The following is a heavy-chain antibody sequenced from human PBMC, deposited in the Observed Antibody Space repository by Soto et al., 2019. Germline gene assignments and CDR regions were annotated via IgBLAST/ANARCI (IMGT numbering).Heavy chain of an antibody. J-gene: IGHJ4*02. Sequence: SLTCAVYGGSFSGYYWSWIRQPPGKGLEWIGEINHSGSTNYNPSLKSRVTISVDTSKNQFSLKLSSVTAADTAVYYCARITGTHDYWGQGTLVTVSS. V-gene: IGHV4-34*01. D-gene: IGHD1-7*01. CDR3: ARITGTHDY. CDR1: GGSFSGYY. CDR2: INHSGST.